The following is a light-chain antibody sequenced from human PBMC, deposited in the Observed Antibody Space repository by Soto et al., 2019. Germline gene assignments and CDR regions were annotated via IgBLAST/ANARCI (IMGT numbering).Light chain of an antibody. Sequence: SVLTQPPSASGTPGQRVTISCSGSSSNIGSNYVYWYQQLPGTAPKLLIYRNSKRPSGVPDRFSGSKSGTTASLTISGLQAEDEADYYCSSYTSSSTHVFGTGTKVTVL. CDR3: SSYTSSSTHV. V-gene: IGLV1-47*01. CDR2: RNS. CDR1: SSNIGSNY. J-gene: IGLJ1*01.